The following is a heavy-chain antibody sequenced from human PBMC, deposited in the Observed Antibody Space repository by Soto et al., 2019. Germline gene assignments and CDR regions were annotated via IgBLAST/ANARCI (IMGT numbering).Heavy chain of an antibody. V-gene: IGHV3-48*01. CDR2: ISSSSSTV. Sequence: PGGSLRLSCAASGLTFSSYSLNWVRQAPGKGLEWVSYISSSSSTVYYADSVKGRFTISRDNAENSLYLQMNSLRAEDTAVYYCARDKSYDRSSSYWGQGTLVTVSS. CDR1: GLTFSSYS. CDR3: ARDKSYDRSSSY. J-gene: IGHJ4*02. D-gene: IGHD6-13*01.